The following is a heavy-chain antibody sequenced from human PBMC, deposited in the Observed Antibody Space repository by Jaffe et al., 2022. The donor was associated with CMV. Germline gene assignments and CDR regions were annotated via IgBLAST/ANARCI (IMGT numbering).Heavy chain of an antibody. CDR3: ARITYYYGSGSRIRSYYYGMDV. Sequence: QVQLQQWGAGLLKPSETLSLTCAVYGGSFSGYYWSWIRQPPGKGLEWIGEINHSGSTNYNPSLKSRVTISVDTSKNQFSLKLSSVTAADTAVYYCARITYYYGSGSRIRSYYYGMDVWGQGTTVTVSS. D-gene: IGHD3-10*01. CDR1: GGSFSGYY. V-gene: IGHV4-34*01. J-gene: IGHJ6*02. CDR2: INHSGST.